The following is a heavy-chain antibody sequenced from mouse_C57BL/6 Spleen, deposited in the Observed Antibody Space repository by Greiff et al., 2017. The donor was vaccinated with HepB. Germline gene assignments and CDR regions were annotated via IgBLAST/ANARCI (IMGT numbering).Heavy chain of an antibody. V-gene: IGHV1-82*01. Sequence: QLQQSGPELVKPGASVKISCKASGYAFSSSWMNWVKQRPGKGLEWIGRIYPGDGDTNYNGKFKGKATLTADKSSSTAYMQLSSLTSEDSAVYFCARVTTVDWYFDVWGTGTTVTVSS. CDR3: ARVTTVDWYFDV. J-gene: IGHJ1*03. D-gene: IGHD1-1*01. CDR2: IYPGDGDT. CDR1: GYAFSSSW.